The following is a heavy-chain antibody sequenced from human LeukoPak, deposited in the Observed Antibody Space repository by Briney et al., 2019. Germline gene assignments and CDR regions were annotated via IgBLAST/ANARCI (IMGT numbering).Heavy chain of an antibody. CDR1: GFTFDDYA. J-gene: IGHJ4*02. CDR3: AKVAFGGIAVAGPFDY. V-gene: IGHV3-9*03. Sequence: GRSLRLSCAASGFTFDDYAMHWVRQAPGKGLEWVSGISWNSGSIGYADSVEGRFAISRDNAKNSLYLQMNSLRAEDMALYYCAKVAFGGIAVAGPFDYWGQGTLVTVSS. D-gene: IGHD6-19*01. CDR2: ISWNSGSI.